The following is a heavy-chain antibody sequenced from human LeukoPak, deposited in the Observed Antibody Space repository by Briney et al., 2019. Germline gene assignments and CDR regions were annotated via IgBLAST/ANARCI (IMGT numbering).Heavy chain of an antibody. Sequence: GGSLRLSCAASGFTVSNKYMTWVRQAPGKGLEWVSLIYNDGRTYYADSVKGRYTISRDNSKNTVYLQMNSLRAEDTAVYYCARSMITFGGVIAHDAFDIWGQGTMVTVSS. D-gene: IGHD3-16*02. J-gene: IGHJ3*02. CDR2: IYNDGRT. CDR3: ARSMITFGGVIAHDAFDI. CDR1: GFTVSNKY. V-gene: IGHV3-53*01.